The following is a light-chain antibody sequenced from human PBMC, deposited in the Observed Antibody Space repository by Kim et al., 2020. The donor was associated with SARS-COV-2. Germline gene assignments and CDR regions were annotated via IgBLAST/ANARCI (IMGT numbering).Light chain of an antibody. CDR1: QSINSW. CDR3: HQYNSYPYT. CDR2: KAS. V-gene: IGKV1-5*03. Sequence: SASVGDRVTITCRASQSINSWLALYQQKPGKAPKLLIYKASGLESGVPSRFSGSESGTEFTLTISSLQPDDSATYYCHQYNSYPYTFGQGTKLEI. J-gene: IGKJ2*01.